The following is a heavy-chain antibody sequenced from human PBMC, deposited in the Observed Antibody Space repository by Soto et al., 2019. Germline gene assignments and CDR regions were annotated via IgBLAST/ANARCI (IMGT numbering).Heavy chain of an antibody. CDR3: ARGGVSTRTFDY. CDR2: IYPSDSDT. CDR1: GYNFAGYW. V-gene: IGHV5-51*01. Sequence: PGESMKISCKGSGYNFAGYWIAWVRQMPGKGLELMGIIYPSDSDTRYRPSFQGQVTISADKSISSAYLQWSSLRASDTAMYYCARGGVSTRTFDYWGQGTPVTVSS. J-gene: IGHJ4*02. D-gene: IGHD3-3*01.